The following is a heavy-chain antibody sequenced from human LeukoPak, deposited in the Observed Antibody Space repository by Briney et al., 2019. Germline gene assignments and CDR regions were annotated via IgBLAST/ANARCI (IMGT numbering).Heavy chain of an antibody. CDR2: ISYDGSNK. CDR3: ASLDSRIGAFDI. J-gene: IGHJ3*02. Sequence: GGSLRLSCAASGFTFSSYGMHWVRQAPGKGLEWVAVISYDGSNKYYADSVKGRFTISRDNSKNTLYLQMNSLRAEDTAVCYCASLDSRIGAFDIWGQGTMVTVSS. D-gene: IGHD3-22*01. CDR1: GFTFSSYG. V-gene: IGHV3-30*03.